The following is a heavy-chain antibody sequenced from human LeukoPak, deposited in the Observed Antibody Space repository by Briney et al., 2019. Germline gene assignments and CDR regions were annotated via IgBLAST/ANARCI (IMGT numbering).Heavy chain of an antibody. CDR1: GASISATTHY. CDR2: AYYRGAT. D-gene: IGHD2-2*01. Sequence: SETLSLTCTVSGASISATTHYWGWVRQPPGKGLEWIGSAYYRGATYYNPSLNSRVTISVDASKDQLSLKLNSVTAADTAVYYCARDTPPNALDYWGQGTLVTVSS. CDR3: ARDTPPNALDY. V-gene: IGHV4-39*07. J-gene: IGHJ4*02.